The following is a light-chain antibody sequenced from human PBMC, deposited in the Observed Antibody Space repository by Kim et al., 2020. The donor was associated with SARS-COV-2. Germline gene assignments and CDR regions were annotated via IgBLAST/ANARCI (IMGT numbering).Light chain of an antibody. Sequence: EIVLTQSPGNLSLSPGERATLSCRASQTIRGDYLSWYQQKPGQAPRLLIYTASTRAAGIPDRFSGSGSGTDFTLTISRLEPEDFAMYYCQQYSGTWTFGQGTKVDIK. CDR2: TAS. CDR1: QTIRGDY. V-gene: IGKV3-20*01. CDR3: QQYSGTWT. J-gene: IGKJ1*01.